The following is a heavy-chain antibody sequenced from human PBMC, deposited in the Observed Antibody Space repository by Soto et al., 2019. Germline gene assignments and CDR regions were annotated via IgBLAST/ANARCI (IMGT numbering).Heavy chain of an antibody. CDR2: ISGSGGST. V-gene: IGHV3-23*01. D-gene: IGHD4-4*01. CDR3: AKSNPNYYYYYGMDV. CDR1: GFTCSSYG. Sequence: GGSLRLCCAASGFTCSSYGMSWVRQAPGKGLEWVSAISGSGGSTYYADSVKGRFTISRDNSKNTLYLQMNSLRAEDTAVYYCAKSNPNYYYYYGMDVRGQGTTVTVSS. J-gene: IGHJ6*02.